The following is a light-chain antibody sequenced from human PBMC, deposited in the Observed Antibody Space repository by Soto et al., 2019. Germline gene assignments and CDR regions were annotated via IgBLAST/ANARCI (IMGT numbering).Light chain of an antibody. CDR2: VNP. CDR3: QFSVNSLSGYVL. V-gene: IGLV1-40*01. J-gene: IGLJ2*01. Sequence: QSVLPQPPSVSGAPGPRVTISCTGGSSNIGAGYDVHWYQQLPGTAPKLLIYVNPTRPSWVPDRFSGSKSGTSASLAITGLQAEDEAAYYCQFSVNSLSGYVLFGVGTTLTVL. CDR1: SSNIGAGYD.